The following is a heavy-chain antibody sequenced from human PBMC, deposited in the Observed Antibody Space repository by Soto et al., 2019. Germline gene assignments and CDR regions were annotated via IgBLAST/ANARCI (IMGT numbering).Heavy chain of an antibody. CDR1: GGSISSSY. V-gene: IGHV4-59*08. J-gene: IGHJ4*02. CDR3: ARHGLPCSGGSCYSDFYFDY. CDR2: IHYIGST. Sequence: SETLSLTCTVSGGSISSSYWSWIRQPPGKGLEWIGYIHYIGSTNYNPSLKSQVTISLDTSKNQFSLKLRSVTAADTAVYYCARHGLPCSGGSCYSDFYFDYWGQGTLVTVSS. D-gene: IGHD2-15*01.